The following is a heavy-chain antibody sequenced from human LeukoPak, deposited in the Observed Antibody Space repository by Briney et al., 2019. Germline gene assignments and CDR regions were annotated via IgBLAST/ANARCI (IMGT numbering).Heavy chain of an antibody. V-gene: IGHV3-23*01. D-gene: IGHD4-17*01. CDR1: GFTFSSYA. CDR3: AKPAGAMTTVTYYFDY. J-gene: IGHJ4*02. CDR2: ISGSGGST. Sequence: GASLRLSCAASGFTFSSYAMSWVRQAPGQGLEWVSAISGSGGSTYYADSVKGRFTISRDNSKNTLYLQMNSLRAEDTAVYYCAKPAGAMTTVTYYFDYWGQGTLVTVSS.